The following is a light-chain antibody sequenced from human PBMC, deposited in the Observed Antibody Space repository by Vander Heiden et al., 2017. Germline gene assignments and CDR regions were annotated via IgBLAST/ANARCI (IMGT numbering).Light chain of an antibody. J-gene: IGKJ1*01. Sequence: IQMTQSPSSLSASVGDRISITCRASQSNSNYLNWYQKKSGSAPQLLIHAAAVLQNGGPSRLSGSGSGADVITTISSLQPEDFATYYCQQRYSRAWTFGQGTKVEIK. CDR2: AAA. CDR1: QSNSNY. CDR3: QQRYSRAWT. V-gene: IGKV1-39*01.